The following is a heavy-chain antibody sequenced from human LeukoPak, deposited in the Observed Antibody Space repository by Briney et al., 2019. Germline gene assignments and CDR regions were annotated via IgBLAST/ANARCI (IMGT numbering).Heavy chain of an antibody. D-gene: IGHD3-9*01. CDR1: GGSISSYY. J-gene: IGHJ3*02. Sequence: SETLSLTCTVSGGSISSYYWSWIRQPPGKGLEWIGYIYTSGSTNYNPSLKSRVTISVDTSKNQFSLKLSSVTAADTAVYYCARRGLDILTGYSRSAFDIWGQGTMVTVSS. V-gene: IGHV4-4*09. CDR3: ARRGLDILTGYSRSAFDI. CDR2: IYTSGST.